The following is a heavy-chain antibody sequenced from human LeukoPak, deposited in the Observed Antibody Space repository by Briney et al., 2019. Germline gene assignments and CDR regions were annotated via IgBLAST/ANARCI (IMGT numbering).Heavy chain of an antibody. J-gene: IGHJ3*02. CDR2: IKQDGSEK. CDR1: GFTFSSYW. CDR3: ARDRLLTIGAFDI. D-gene: IGHD3-3*01. Sequence: GGSLRLSCAASGFTFSSYWMSWVRKAPGKGLEWVANIKQDGSEKYYVDSVKGRFTISRDNAKNSLYLQMNSLRAEDTAVYYCARDRLLTIGAFDIWGQGTMVTVSS. V-gene: IGHV3-7*01.